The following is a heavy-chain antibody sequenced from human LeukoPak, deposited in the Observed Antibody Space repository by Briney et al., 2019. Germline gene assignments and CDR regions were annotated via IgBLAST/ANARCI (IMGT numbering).Heavy chain of an antibody. Sequence: SETLSLTCSVSGGSINSYYWSWIRQPPRKGLEWIGYIYYSGTTNYNPSLRSRVTMLVDTSKNQFTLKLSSVTAADTAVYYCARAEVGATIWFDPWGQGTLVTVSS. D-gene: IGHD1-26*01. CDR3: ARAEVGATIWFDP. V-gene: IGHV4-59*01. CDR2: IYYSGTT. J-gene: IGHJ5*02. CDR1: GGSINSYY.